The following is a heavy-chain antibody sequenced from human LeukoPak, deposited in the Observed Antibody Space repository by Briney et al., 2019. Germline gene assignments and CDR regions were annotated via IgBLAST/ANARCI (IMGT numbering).Heavy chain of an antibody. J-gene: IGHJ4*02. D-gene: IGHD2-21*01. CDR3: ARTLEKVVVIAIDY. CDR2: ISSSSSTI. V-gene: IGHV3-48*01. CDR1: GFTFSSYS. Sequence: GGSLRLSCAASGFTFSSYSMNWVRQAPGKGLEWVSYISSSSSTIYYADSVKGRFTISRDNAKNSLYLQMNSLRAEDTAVYYCARTLEKVVVIAIDYWGQGTLVTVSS.